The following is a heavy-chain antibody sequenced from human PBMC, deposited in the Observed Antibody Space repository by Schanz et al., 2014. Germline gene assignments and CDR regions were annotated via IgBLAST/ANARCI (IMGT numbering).Heavy chain of an antibody. CDR3: ARHLMSTPQGVFD. V-gene: IGHV1-69*01. CDR1: GGPFSTYS. J-gene: IGHJ3*02. Sequence: SVKVSCTASGGPFSTYSISWVRQAPGQWLEWMGRIIPLFATTDYAPKFQGRVTINADESTSTAYRELSRRRGEETEVYHCARHLMSTPQGVFD. D-gene: IGHD2-8*01. CDR2: IIPLFATT.